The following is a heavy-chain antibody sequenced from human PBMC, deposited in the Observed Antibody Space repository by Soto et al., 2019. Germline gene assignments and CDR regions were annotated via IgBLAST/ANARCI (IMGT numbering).Heavy chain of an antibody. CDR1: GGSISSGGYS. CDR2: IYHSGST. V-gene: IGHV4-30-2*01. Sequence: SETLSLTCAVSGGSISSGGYSWSWIRQPPGKGLEWIGYIYHSGSTYYNPPLKSRVTISVDRSKNQFSLKLSSVTAADTAVYYCARDQQQLVSRAYYSGMDVWGQGTTVTVSS. J-gene: IGHJ6*02. CDR3: ARDQQQLVSRAYYSGMDV. D-gene: IGHD6-13*01.